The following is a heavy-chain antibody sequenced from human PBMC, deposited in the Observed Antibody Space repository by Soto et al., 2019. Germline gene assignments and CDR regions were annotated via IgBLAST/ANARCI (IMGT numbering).Heavy chain of an antibody. CDR1: GYTFTSYG. Sequence: GASVKVSCKASGYTFTSYGISWVRQAPGQGLEWMGWISAYNGNTNYAQKLQGRVTMTTDTSTSTAYMELRSLRSDDTAVYYCARGTPDTAMVTGAFDIWGQGTMVTVSS. D-gene: IGHD5-18*01. V-gene: IGHV1-18*01. J-gene: IGHJ3*02. CDR3: ARGTPDTAMVTGAFDI. CDR2: ISAYNGNT.